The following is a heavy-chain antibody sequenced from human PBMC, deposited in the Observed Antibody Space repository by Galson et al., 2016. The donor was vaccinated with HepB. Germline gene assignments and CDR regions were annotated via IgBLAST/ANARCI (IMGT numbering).Heavy chain of an antibody. V-gene: IGHV1-58*01. CDR1: GFTFTSSA. CDR2: IVVGSGNT. D-gene: IGHD5/OR15-5a*01. J-gene: IGHJ3*01. CDR3: AALEVSDYDDVDYFVEKADGGPPTKEAIGGFDL. Sequence: VKVSCKASGFTFTSSAVQWVRQARGQRLEWIGWIVVGSGNTNFAQRFRDRVTITRDMPTSTVFITLSSLRSEATAVYYCAALEVSDYDDVDYFVEKADGGPPTKEAIGGFDLWGQGTLVTVSS.